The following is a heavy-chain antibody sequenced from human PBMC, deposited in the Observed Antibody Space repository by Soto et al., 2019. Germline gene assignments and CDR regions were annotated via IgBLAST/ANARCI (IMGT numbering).Heavy chain of an antibody. V-gene: IGHV4-39*01. CDR1: GGSISSSDFY. CDR3: GRLEGLATISYYFDY. CDR2: MYYSGTT. Sequence: SETLSLTCTVSGGSISSSDFYWGWLRQTPGKGLEFIGSMYYSGTTYYNPSLKSRVTISVDTSKNQFTLKLISVTAADTAVYYCGRLEGLATISYYFDYWGQGALVTVSS. D-gene: IGHD3-9*01. J-gene: IGHJ4*02.